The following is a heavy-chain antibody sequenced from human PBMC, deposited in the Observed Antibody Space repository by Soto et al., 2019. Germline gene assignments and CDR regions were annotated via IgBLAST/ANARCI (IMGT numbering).Heavy chain of an antibody. J-gene: IGHJ4*02. CDR1: GGSCKSGSYS. V-gene: IGHV4-61*01. D-gene: IGHD3-3*01. Sequence: QVQLQESGPGLVKPSETLSLTCTVSGGSCKSGSYSWSWIRQPPGKGLEWIGYVYHTGRTSYNPSLKSRVSISMDTSKNQFSLNLDSVTAADTAVYFCARDFAYFDSWGQGILVTVSS. CDR3: ARDFAYFDS. CDR2: VYHTGRT.